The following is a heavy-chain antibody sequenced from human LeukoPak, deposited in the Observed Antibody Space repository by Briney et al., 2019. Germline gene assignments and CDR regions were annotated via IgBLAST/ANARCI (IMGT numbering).Heavy chain of an antibody. V-gene: IGHV3-21*01. CDR2: IFSSGKYI. CDR1: GFTLSSYS. CDR3: ARVGSSWANVDY. J-gene: IGHJ4*02. Sequence: GGSLRLSCVASGFTLSSYSMNWVRQAPGKGLEWVSSIFSSGKYIYYADSVKGRFTISRDNANNLLYLQMNSLRAEDTAVYYCARVGSSWANVDYWGQGTLVTVSS. D-gene: IGHD6-13*01.